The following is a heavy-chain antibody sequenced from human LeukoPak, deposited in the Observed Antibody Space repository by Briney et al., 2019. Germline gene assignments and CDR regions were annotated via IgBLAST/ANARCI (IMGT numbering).Heavy chain of an antibody. CDR3: ARASGEYDSTSRYYYYMDV. CDR2: IKEDGSEK. CDR1: GFTFSSYW. V-gene: IGHV3-7*01. D-gene: IGHD2-15*01. Sequence: GGSLRLSCAASGFTFSSYWMNWVRQAPGRGLEWVANIKEDGSEKYYVESVKGRFTISRGNAKSSLYLQMNSLRVEDTAVYYCARASGEYDSTSRYYYYMDVCGKGTSVTVSS. J-gene: IGHJ6*03.